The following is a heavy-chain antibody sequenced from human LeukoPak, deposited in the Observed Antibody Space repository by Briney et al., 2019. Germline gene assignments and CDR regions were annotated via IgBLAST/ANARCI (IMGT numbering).Heavy chain of an antibody. D-gene: IGHD1-1*01. J-gene: IGHJ6*03. CDR1: GFTFSSFD. Sequence: GSLRLSCAASGFTFSSFDMHWVRQPTGQGLEWVSTIGTASDTYYPGSVEGRFTLSRDNAKNSLNLQMNSLTAGDTAVYYCARGPPRGKYYYMDVWGKGTTVTVSS. CDR3: ARGPPRGKYYYMDV. CDR2: IGTASDT. V-gene: IGHV3-13*01.